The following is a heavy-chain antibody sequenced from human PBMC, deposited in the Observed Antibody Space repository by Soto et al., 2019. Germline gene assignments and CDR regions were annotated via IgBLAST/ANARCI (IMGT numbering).Heavy chain of an antibody. D-gene: IGHD6-13*01. V-gene: IGHV1-69*13. CDR2: IIPIFGTA. CDR3: ARMRVFDYYYYGMDV. CDR1: GGTFSSYA. J-gene: IGHJ6*02. Sequence: EASVKVSCKASGGTFSSYAISWVRQAPGQGLEWMGGIIPIFGTANYAQKFQGRVTITADESTSTAYMELSSLRSEDTAVYYCARMRVFDYYYYGMDVWGQGTTVTVSS.